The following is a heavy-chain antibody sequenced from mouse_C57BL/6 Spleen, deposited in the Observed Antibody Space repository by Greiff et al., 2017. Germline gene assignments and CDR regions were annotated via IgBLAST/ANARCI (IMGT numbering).Heavy chain of an antibody. CDR1: GFTFSSYA. Sequence: EVKLMESGAGLVKPGGSLKLSCAASGFTFSSYAMSWVRQTPEKRLAWVAYISSGGDYIYYADTVKGRFTISRDNARNTLYLQMSSLKSEDTAMYYCTRGGIYYDSWFAYWGQGTLVTVSA. V-gene: IGHV5-9-1*02. CDR2: ISSGGDYI. CDR3: TRGGIYYDSWFAY. D-gene: IGHD2-4*01. J-gene: IGHJ3*01.